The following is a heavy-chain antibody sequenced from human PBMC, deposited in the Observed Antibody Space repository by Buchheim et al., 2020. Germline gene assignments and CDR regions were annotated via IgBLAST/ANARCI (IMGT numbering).Heavy chain of an antibody. J-gene: IGHJ4*02. D-gene: IGHD1-26*01. CDR1: GGSITSHSW. CDR3: ASHIIILGNRGFDF. Sequence: QVQLQESGPGLVKPSGTLSLTCTVSGGSITSHSWWSWVRQPPGTGLEWIGEVYHGGSTNYDPSLQSRVTLSGDKSKNQFSPKLSSVTAADTAVYYCASHIIILGNRGFDFWGQG. CDR2: VYHGGST. V-gene: IGHV4-4*02.